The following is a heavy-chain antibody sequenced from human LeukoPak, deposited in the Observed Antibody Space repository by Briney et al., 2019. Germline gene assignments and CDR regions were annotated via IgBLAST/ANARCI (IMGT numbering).Heavy chain of an antibody. J-gene: IGHJ4*02. D-gene: IGHD3-3*01. CDR1: GGSISSYY. CDR3: ASMMRKKVLRFLEWSTELDDY. V-gene: IGHV4-59*12. Sequence: SETLSLTCTVSGGSISSYYWSWIRQPPGKGLEWIGYIYYSGSTNYNPSLKSRVTISVDTSKNQFSLKLSSVTAADTAVYYCASMMRKKVLRFLEWSTELDDYWGQGTLVTVSS. CDR2: IYYSGST.